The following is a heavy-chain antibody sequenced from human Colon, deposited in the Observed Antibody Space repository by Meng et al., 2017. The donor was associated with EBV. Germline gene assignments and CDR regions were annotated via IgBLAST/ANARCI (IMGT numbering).Heavy chain of an antibody. V-gene: IGHV4-30-4*01. CDR1: GDSISSGEYF. CDR3: ARGELLWDY. Sequence: PLQESGPGRGKPSQPLFLTCTVSGDSISSGEYFGSWIRQPPGKGLEWIGYMDYRGSTFYNPSLKSRVTISVDTSKNQFSLKLSSVIAADTAVYFCARGELLWDYWGQGTLVTVSS. CDR2: MDYRGST. D-gene: IGHD2-2*01. J-gene: IGHJ4*02.